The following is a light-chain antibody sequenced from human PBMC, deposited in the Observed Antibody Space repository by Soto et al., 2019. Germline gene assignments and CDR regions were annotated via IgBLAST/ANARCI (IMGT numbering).Light chain of an antibody. CDR2: AAS. V-gene: IGKV3-15*01. CDR1: QNIISN. Sequence: MTQSPAPLSVSPGERATLSCRANQNIISNLAWYQQKPGQAPRLLIYAASTLQTGVPSRFSGGGSGTDLTLTISSLQPEDVATYYCQKYNSAPWTFGQGTKVDIK. J-gene: IGKJ1*01. CDR3: QKYNSAPWT.